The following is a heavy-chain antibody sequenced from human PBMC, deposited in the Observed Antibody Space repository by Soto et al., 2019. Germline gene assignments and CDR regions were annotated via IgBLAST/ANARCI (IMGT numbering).Heavy chain of an antibody. CDR3: AREDTAMVPFYYHYGMDV. D-gene: IGHD5-18*01. CDR2: ISAYNGNT. Sequence: QVQLVQSGAEVKKPGASVKVSCKASGYTFTSYGISWVRQAPGQGLEWMGWISAYNGNTNYAQKLQGRVTMTTDTSTSTAYMELRSLRSDDTAVYYCAREDTAMVPFYYHYGMDVWGQGTTVTVSS. J-gene: IGHJ6*02. V-gene: IGHV1-18*01. CDR1: GYTFTSYG.